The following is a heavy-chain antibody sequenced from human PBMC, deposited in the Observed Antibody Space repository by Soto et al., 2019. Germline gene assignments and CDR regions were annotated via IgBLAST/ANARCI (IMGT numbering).Heavy chain of an antibody. V-gene: IGHV3-11*01. CDR1: GFNLRDHY. CDR3: ARDIRGAD. J-gene: IGHJ4*02. D-gene: IGHD3-10*01. CDR2: ISGSSSTI. Sequence: PGGSLRLSCAASGFNLRDHYMTWIRQAPGKGLEWVSYISGSSSTIYYADSVRGRFTISRDNAKNSLYLQMNSLRAEDTAVYYCARDIRGADWGQGTLVTVSS.